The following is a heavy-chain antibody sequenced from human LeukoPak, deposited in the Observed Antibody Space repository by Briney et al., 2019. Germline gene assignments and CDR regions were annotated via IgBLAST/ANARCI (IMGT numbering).Heavy chain of an antibody. CDR1: GGSFSGYY. Sequence: SETLSLTCAVYGGSFSGYYWSWIRQPPGKGLEWIGEINHSGSTNYNPSLKSRVTISVDTSKNQFSLKLSSVTAADTAVYYCARGAPGDIAAAGADYYYGMDVWGQGTLVTVSS. J-gene: IGHJ6*02. CDR3: ARGAPGDIAAAGADYYYGMDV. V-gene: IGHV4-34*01. D-gene: IGHD6-13*01. CDR2: INHSGST.